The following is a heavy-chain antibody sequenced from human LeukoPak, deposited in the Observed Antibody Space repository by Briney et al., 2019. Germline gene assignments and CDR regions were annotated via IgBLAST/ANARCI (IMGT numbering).Heavy chain of an antibody. CDR3: AKDSYDFWSGTPGY. J-gene: IGHJ4*02. D-gene: IGHD3-3*01. V-gene: IGHV3-30*02. Sequence: SGGSLRLSCAASGFTFSNYGMHWVRQAPGKGLEWVAVIYDDGSKEHFADSVKGRFTISRDNSKNTVVLQMNSLRAEDTAVYYCAKDSYDFWSGTPGYWGQGTLVTVSS. CDR1: GFTFSNYG. CDR2: IYDDGSKE.